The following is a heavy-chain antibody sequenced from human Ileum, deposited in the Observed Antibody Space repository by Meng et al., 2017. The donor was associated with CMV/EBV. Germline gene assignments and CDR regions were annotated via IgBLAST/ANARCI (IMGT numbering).Heavy chain of an antibody. Sequence: GFTFSIFAMHWVRQAPGKGLEWVAVISYDGSNTYYADSVQGRFTISRDNSKSTLYLQVNHLRAEDTAVYYCARDGGGPKQLLSEIDYWGQGTLVTVSS. V-gene: IGHV3-30-3*01. CDR3: ARDGGGPKQLLSEIDY. J-gene: IGHJ4*02. CDR2: ISYDGSNT. D-gene: IGHD2-21*02. CDR1: GFTFSIFA.